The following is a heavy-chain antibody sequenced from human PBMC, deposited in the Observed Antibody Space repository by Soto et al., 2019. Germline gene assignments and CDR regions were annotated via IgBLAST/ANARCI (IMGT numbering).Heavy chain of an antibody. Sequence: EVQLLESGGGLVQPGGSLRLSCTTSGFVFGSYPMAWVRQAPGKGLEWVSSISATGDNTYYADSVKGRCTISRDNSKHTVFLQMNGLGAEDTGIYYCAKRAGSWYFFDHWGQGTLVAVSS. CDR2: ISATGDNT. J-gene: IGHJ4*02. V-gene: IGHV3-23*01. CDR1: GFVFGSYP. CDR3: AKRAGSWYFFDH. D-gene: IGHD6-13*01.